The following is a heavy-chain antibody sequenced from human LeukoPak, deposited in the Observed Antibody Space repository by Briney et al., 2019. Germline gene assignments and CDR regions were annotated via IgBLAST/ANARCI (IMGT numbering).Heavy chain of an antibody. CDR1: GGSISSYY. J-gene: IGHJ3*02. Sequence: ETLSLTCTVSGGSISSYYWSWIRQPPGKGLEWIGYIYYSGSTNYNPSLKSRVTISVDTSKNQFSLKLSSVTAADTAVYYCARDHGDPEVYAFDIWGQGTMVTVSS. CDR3: ARDHGDPEVYAFDI. D-gene: IGHD4-17*01. V-gene: IGHV4-59*01. CDR2: IYYSGST.